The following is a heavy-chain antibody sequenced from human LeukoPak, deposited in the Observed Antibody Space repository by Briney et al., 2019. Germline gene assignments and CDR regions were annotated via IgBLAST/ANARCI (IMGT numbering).Heavy chain of an antibody. J-gene: IGHJ6*02. Sequence: GGSLRLPCAASGFTFSSYGMHWARQAPGKGLEWVAVISYDGSNKYYADSVKGRFTISRDNSKNTLYLQMNSLRAEDTAVYYCAKDGGYAQRGQSYYYYGMDVWGQGTTVTVSS. CDR3: AKDGGYAQRGQSYYYYGMDV. CDR1: GFTFSSYG. D-gene: IGHD5-12*01. CDR2: ISYDGSNK. V-gene: IGHV3-30*18.